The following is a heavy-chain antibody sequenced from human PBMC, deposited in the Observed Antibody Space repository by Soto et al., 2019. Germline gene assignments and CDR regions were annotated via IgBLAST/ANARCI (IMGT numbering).Heavy chain of an antibody. CDR1: GGTFSSYA. D-gene: IGHD2-2*01. CDR3: ARDVVVVPAAINPGNWYFDL. V-gene: IGHV1-69*01. Sequence: QVQLVQSGAEVKKPGSSVKVSCKASGGTFSSYAISWVRQAPGQGLEWMGGIIPIFGTANYAQKFQGRVTINADESTSTAYMELSSLRSEDTDVYYCARDVVVVPAAINPGNWYFDLWGRGTLVTVSS. J-gene: IGHJ2*01. CDR2: IIPIFGTA.